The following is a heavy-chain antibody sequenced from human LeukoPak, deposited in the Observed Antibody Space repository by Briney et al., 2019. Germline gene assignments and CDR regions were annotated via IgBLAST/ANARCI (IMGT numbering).Heavy chain of an antibody. D-gene: IGHD6-13*01. CDR3: AREGERRQQLVQEDY. J-gene: IGHJ4*02. Sequence: PGGSLRLSCAASGFTFSSYWMSWVRQAPGKGLEWVANIKQDGSEKYYVDSVKGRFTISRDNAKNSLYLQMNSLRAEDTAVYYCAREGERRQQLVQEDYWGQGTLVTVSS. CDR2: IKQDGSEK. CDR1: GFTFSSYW. V-gene: IGHV3-7*03.